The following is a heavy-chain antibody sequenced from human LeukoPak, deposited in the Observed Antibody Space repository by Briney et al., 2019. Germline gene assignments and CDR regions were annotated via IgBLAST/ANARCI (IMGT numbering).Heavy chain of an antibody. CDR3: ARPACSSTSCYLYFQY. Sequence: GESLKISCKGSGYSFTNYWIGWVRQMPGKGLEWMAIIYPANSDTRYSPSFQGQVTISADKSISTAYLQWSSLKASGTAMYYCARPACSSTSCYLYFQYWGQGTLVTVSS. D-gene: IGHD2-2*01. V-gene: IGHV5-51*01. CDR2: IYPANSDT. J-gene: IGHJ1*01. CDR1: GYSFTNYW.